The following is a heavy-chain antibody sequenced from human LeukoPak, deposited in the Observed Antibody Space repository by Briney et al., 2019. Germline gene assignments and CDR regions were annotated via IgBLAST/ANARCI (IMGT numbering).Heavy chain of an antibody. CDR2: ISAYNVNT. Sequence: ASVKVSCKASGYTFTNYGISWVRQVPGQGLEWKGWISAYNVNTNYARKLQGRVTMTTDTSTSTAYMELRSLRSDDTAVYYCARDPESSGWYGEYYFDYWGQGTLVTVSS. CDR1: GYTFTNYG. D-gene: IGHD6-19*01. V-gene: IGHV1-18*04. CDR3: ARDPESSGWYGEYYFDY. J-gene: IGHJ4*02.